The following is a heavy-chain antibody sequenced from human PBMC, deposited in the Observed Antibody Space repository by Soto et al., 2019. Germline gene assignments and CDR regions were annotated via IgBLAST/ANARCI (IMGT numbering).Heavy chain of an antibody. CDR2: IVVGSGNT. V-gene: IGHV1-58*02. CDR3: AADYSLLPPGSGPAAQEGGRDVSDF. Sequence: SVKVSCKASGFTFTSSAMQWVRQARGQRLEWIGWIVVGSGNTNYAQKFQERVTITRDMSTSTAYMELSSLRSEDTAVYYCAADYSLLPPGSGPAAQEGGRDVSDFWGQGTMVTVS. J-gene: IGHJ3*01. CDR1: GFTFTSSA. D-gene: IGHD2-2*01.